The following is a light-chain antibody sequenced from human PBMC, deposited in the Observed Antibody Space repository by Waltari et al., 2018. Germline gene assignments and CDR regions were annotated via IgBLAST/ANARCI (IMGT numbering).Light chain of an antibody. J-gene: IGKJ1*01. CDR2: DAS. CDR3: QEYGTSRT. Sequence: EIELTQSPGTLSLSPGERATLSCRASQSVRSSYLAWYQQKPGQAPRLLIEDASSRATGIPDRFSGSGSGTDFTLTISRLEPEDFAVYYCQEYGTSRTFGQGTKVEIK. CDR1: QSVRSSY. V-gene: IGKV3-20*01.